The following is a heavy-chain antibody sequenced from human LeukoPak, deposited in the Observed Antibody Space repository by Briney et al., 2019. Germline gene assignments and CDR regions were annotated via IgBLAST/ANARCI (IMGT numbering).Heavy chain of an antibody. CDR3: GTLLSNGPFDY. CDR1: GYTFTGYY. V-gene: IGHV1-2*02. CDR2: IYPNRGAT. Sequence: ASVKVSCKASGYTFTGYYMHWVRQAPGQGLEWMGYIYPNRGATKYAQKFQGRVTMTRDTSISTAYMELSGLGSDGTAVYYCGTLLSNGPFDYWGQGSLVTVSS. J-gene: IGHJ4*02.